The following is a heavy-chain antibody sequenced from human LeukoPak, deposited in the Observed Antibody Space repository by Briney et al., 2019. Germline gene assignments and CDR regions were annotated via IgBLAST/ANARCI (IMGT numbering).Heavy chain of an antibody. CDR2: IYYSGST. Sequence: PSETLSLTCTVSGGSISSYYWSWIRQPPGKGLEWIGYIYYSGSTNYNPSLKSRVTISVDTSKNQFSLKLSSVTAADTAVYYCARGESSGRYEGPKEFDYWGQGTLVTVSS. D-gene: IGHD6-19*01. CDR3: ARGESSGRYEGPKEFDY. CDR1: GGSISSYY. J-gene: IGHJ4*02. V-gene: IGHV4-59*01.